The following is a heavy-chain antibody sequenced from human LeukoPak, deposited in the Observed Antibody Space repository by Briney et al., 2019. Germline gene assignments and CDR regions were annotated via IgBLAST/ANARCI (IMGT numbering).Heavy chain of an antibody. V-gene: IGHV4-59*01. CDR3: ARSSDPRYCSSTSCYTDPYYFDY. D-gene: IGHD2-2*02. CDR1: GGSISSYY. CDR2: IYYSGST. Sequence: SETLSLTCTVSGGSISSYYWSWIRQPPGKGLEWIGYIYYSGSTNYNPSLKSRVTISVDTSKNQFSLKLSSVTAADTAVYYCARSSDPRYCSSTSCYTDPYYFDYWGQGTLVTVSS. J-gene: IGHJ4*02.